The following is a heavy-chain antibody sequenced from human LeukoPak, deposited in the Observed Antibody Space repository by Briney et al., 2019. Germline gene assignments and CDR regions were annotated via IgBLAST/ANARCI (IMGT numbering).Heavy chain of an antibody. V-gene: IGHV4-39*01. CDR1: GGSISSSSYY. J-gene: IGHJ4*02. Sequence: PSETLSLTCTVSGGSISSSSYYWGWIRQPPGKGLEWIGSIYSSGSTYYNPSLKSRVTISVDTSKNQFSLKLSSVTAADTAVYYCASPHRGYSYGYHYFDYWGQGTLVTVSS. D-gene: IGHD5-18*01. CDR2: IYSSGST. CDR3: ASPHRGYSYGYHYFDY.